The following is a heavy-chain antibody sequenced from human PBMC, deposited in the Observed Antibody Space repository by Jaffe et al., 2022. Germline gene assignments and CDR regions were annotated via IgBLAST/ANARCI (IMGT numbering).Heavy chain of an antibody. D-gene: IGHD3-22*01. CDR1: GFTFSSYW. Sequence: EVQLVESGGGLVQPGGSLRLSCAASGFTFSSYWMSWVRQAPGKGLEWVANIKQDGSEKYYVDSVKGRFTISRDNAKNSLYLQMNSLRAEDTAVYYCARDGVHYYDSSGYHDYWGQGTLVTVSS. CDR3: ARDGVHYYDSSGYHDY. J-gene: IGHJ4*02. CDR2: IKQDGSEK. V-gene: IGHV3-7*05.